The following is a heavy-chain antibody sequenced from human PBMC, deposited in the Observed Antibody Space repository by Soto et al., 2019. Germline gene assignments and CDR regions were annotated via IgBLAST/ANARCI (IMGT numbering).Heavy chain of an antibody. V-gene: IGHV3-23*01. CDR3: ARQYSSSLKHFDC. CDR1: GFTFSSHG. CDR2: INAGGGTA. Sequence: EVQLLESGGGLVQPGGSLRLSCVASGFTFSSHGMSWVRQAPGKGLEWVSSINAGGGTAHSADSVKGRFTISRDNSKNTLFLQIDSLRAEDTAVYFCARQYSSSLKHFDCWGQGTLVTVSS. D-gene: IGHD6-13*01. J-gene: IGHJ4*02.